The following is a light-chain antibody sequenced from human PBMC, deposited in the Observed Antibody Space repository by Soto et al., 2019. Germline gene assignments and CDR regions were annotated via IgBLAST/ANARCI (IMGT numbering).Light chain of an antibody. V-gene: IGLV1-44*01. CDR3: AAWDDSLKGWV. Sequence: QSVLTQPPSASGTPGQRVTISCSGTSSNIGSRTVNWYQQLPGTAPKLLIYTNNQRPTGVPDRFSGSKSGTSASLAISGLQSEDEADYYCAAWDDSLKGWVFGGGTKLTVL. CDR1: SSNIGSRT. J-gene: IGLJ3*02. CDR2: TNN.